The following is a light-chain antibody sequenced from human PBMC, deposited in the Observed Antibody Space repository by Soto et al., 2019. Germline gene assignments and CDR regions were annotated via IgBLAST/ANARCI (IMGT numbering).Light chain of an antibody. V-gene: IGLV2-14*03. CDR2: DVS. CDR1: SSDVGGYNY. CDR3: SSYTSSSVI. Sequence: QSVLTQPASVSGSPGQSITISCTGISSDVGGYNYVSWYQQRPGKVPRLMIYDVSNRPSGVSNRFSGSKSGSTASLTISGLQAEDEADYYCSSYTSSSVIFGGGTKVTVL. J-gene: IGLJ2*01.